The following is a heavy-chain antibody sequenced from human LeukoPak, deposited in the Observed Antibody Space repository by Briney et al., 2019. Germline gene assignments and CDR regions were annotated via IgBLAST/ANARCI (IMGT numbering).Heavy chain of an antibody. J-gene: IGHJ4*02. V-gene: IGHV3-23*01. CDR3: AKDSGGNMVRGAVAINFDY. Sequence: GGSLRLSCAASGFTFSSYAMSWVRQAPGKGLEWVSAISGSGGSTYYADSVKGRFTISRDNSKNTLYLRMNSLRAEDTAVYYCAKDSGGNMVRGAVAINFDYWGQGTLVTVSS. CDR2: ISGSGGST. CDR1: GFTFSSYA. D-gene: IGHD3-10*01.